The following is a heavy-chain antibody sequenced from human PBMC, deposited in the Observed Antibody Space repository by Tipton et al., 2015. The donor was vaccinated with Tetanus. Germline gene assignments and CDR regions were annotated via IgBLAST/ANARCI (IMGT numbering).Heavy chain of an antibody. CDR2: IYYSGNT. Sequence: TLSLTCTVSGGSINSGDYYWSWIRQSPGKGLEWIGDIYYSGNTHYNPSLKSRIAISIDLSKNQFSLNLNSVTAADTVVYYCARVGSDYGDKESGFDIWGQGTSVSVSS. J-gene: IGHJ3*02. V-gene: IGHV4-30-4*01. CDR3: ARVGSDYGDKESGFDI. D-gene: IGHD4-17*01. CDR1: GGSINSGDYY.